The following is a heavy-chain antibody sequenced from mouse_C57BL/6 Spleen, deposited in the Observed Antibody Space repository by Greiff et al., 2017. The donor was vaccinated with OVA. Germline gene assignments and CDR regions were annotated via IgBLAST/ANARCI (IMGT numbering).Heavy chain of an antibody. V-gene: IGHV1-22*01. D-gene: IGHD1-1*02. J-gene: IGHJ2*01. Sequence: VQLKQSGPELVKPGASVKVSCKASGYTFTDYNMHWVKQSHGKSLEWIGYINPNNGGTSYNQKFKGKATLTVNKSSSTAYMELRSLTSEDSAVYYCARGGGSYFDYWGQGTTLTVSS. CDR1: GYTFTDYN. CDR2: INPNNGGT. CDR3: ARGGGSYFDY.